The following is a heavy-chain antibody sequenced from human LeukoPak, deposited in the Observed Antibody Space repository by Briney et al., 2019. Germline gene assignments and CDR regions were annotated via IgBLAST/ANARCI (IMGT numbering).Heavy chain of an antibody. J-gene: IGHJ4*02. V-gene: IGHV1-46*01. CDR2: INPSGGST. D-gene: IGHD2-15*01. CDR3: ARAGSVVDFDY. Sequence: ASVKVSCKASGYTFTSYYMRWVRQAPGQGLEWMGIINPSGGSTSYAQKFQGRVTMTRDMSTSTVYMELSSLRSEDTAVYYCARAGSVVDFDYWGQGTLVTVSS. CDR1: GYTFTSYY.